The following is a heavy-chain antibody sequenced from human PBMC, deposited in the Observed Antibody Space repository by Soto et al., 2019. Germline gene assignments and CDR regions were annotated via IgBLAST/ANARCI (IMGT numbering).Heavy chain of an antibody. CDR2: INSEGSSK. CDR1: GSTSGTDW. D-gene: IGHD2-2*01. V-gene: IGHV3-74*01. CDR3: ATAVPFDY. J-gene: IGHJ4*02. Sequence: EVKLVESGGGLVQPGGSRGLSCAASGSTSGTDWLHWSRQAPGKGLLWVSGINSEGSSKYYADSVKGRFTISRDNAKNTLYLQMNSLRAEDTAVYYCATAVPFDYWGQGTLVTVSS.